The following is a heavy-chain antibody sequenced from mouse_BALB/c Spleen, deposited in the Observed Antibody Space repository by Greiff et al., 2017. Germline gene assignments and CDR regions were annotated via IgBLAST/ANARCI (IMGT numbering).Heavy chain of an antibody. J-gene: IGHJ4*01. V-gene: IGHV2-9*02. CDR3: ARGGYRNDYYAMDY. CDR2: IWAGGST. CDR1: GFSLTSYG. Sequence: VQGVESGPGLVAPSQSLSITCTVSGFSLTSYGVHWVRQPPGKGLEWLGVIWAGGSTNYNSALMSRLSISKDNSKSQVFLKMNSLQTDDTAMYYCARGGYRNDYYAMDYWGQGTSVTVSS. D-gene: IGHD2-14*01.